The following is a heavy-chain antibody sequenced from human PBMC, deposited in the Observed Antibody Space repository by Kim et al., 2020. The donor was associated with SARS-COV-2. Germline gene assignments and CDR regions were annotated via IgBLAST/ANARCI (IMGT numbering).Heavy chain of an antibody. CDR2: IYYSGST. Sequence: SETLSLTCTVSGGSISSSSYYWGWIRQPQGKGLEWIGSIYYSGSTYYNPSLKSRVTISVDTSKNQFSLKLSSVTAADPAVYYCARHVGVWNHSWGLLPGWFDPWGQGPLVTVSS. V-gene: IGHV4-39*01. J-gene: IGHJ5*02. CDR1: GGSISSSSYY. D-gene: IGHD1-26*01. CDR3: ARHVGVWNHSWGLLPGWFDP.